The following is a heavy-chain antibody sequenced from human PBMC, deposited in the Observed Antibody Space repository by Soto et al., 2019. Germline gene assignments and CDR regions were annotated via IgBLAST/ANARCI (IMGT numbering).Heavy chain of an antibody. Sequence: EVQLLESGGGLVQPGGSLRLSCAASGLTYSNYGMTWVRQAPGKGLEWVSTISDSGGSTYYGDSVKGRFTISRDNSKNSLYKQMTTLRAEDTAIYSCAKLSEPTWGQGTLVTVSP. D-gene: IGHD1-1*01. J-gene: IGHJ4*02. CDR3: AKLSEPT. CDR2: ISDSGGST. V-gene: IGHV3-23*01. CDR1: GLTYSNYG.